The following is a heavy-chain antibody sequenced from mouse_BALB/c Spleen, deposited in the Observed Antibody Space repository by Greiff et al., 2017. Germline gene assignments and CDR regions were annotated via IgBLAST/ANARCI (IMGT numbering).Heavy chain of an antibody. V-gene: IGHV1-4*02. CDR1: GYTFTSYT. CDR3: ARSGGNPSYYYAMDY. CDR2: INPSSGYT. Sequence: QVQLQQSAAELARPGASVKMSCKASGYTFTSYTMHWVKQRPGQGLEWIGYINPSSGYTEYNQKFKDKTTLTADKSSSTAYMQLSSLTSEDSAVYYCARSGGNPSYYYAMDYWGQGTSVTVSS. J-gene: IGHJ4*01. D-gene: IGHD2-1*01.